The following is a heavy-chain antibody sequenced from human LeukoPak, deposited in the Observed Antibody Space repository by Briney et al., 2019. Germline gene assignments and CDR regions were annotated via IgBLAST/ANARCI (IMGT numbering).Heavy chain of an antibody. J-gene: IGHJ6*03. D-gene: IGHD3-9*01. CDR1: GGSISSYY. Sequence: PSETLSLTCTVSGGSISSYYWSWIRQPAGKGLEWIGRIYTSGSTNFNPSLKSRVTMSVDTSKNQFSLKLSSVTAADTAVYYCARDSILTGYYRSYYYYYMDVWGKGTTVTVSS. V-gene: IGHV4-4*07. CDR3: ARDSILTGYYRSYYYYYMDV. CDR2: IYTSGST.